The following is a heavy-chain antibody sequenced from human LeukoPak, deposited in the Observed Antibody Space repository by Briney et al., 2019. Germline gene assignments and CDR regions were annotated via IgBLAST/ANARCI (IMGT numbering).Heavy chain of an antibody. CDR2: ISSSSSTI. J-gene: IGHJ6*02. D-gene: IGHD2-2*01. CDR1: RFTFSSYS. CDR3: ARREYQLLSSYYGMDV. Sequence: GGSLRLSCAASRFTFSSYSMNWVRQAPGKGLEWVSYISSSSSTIYYADSVKGRFTISRDNAKNSLYLQMNSLRDEDTAVYYCARREYQLLSSYYGMDVWGQGTTVTVSS. V-gene: IGHV3-48*02.